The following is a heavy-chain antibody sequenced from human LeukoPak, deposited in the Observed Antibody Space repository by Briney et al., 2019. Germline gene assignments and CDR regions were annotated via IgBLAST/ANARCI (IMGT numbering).Heavy chain of an antibody. V-gene: IGHV3-11*04. CDR3: ATGPSGYFFNY. D-gene: IGHD2-8*02. Sequence: SGGSLRLSCAASGFTFSDYYMTWIRQAPGQGPEWISYISSSGGTIFYADSVKRRFTISRDNAKNSVYLQMNSLRAEDTAVYYCATGPSGYFFNYWGQGTLVTVSS. J-gene: IGHJ4*02. CDR2: ISSSGGTI. CDR1: GFTFSDYY.